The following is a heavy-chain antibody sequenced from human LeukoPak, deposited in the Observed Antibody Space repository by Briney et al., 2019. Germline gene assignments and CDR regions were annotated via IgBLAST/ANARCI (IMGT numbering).Heavy chain of an antibody. CDR1: GFTFSSYS. D-gene: IGHD2-15*01. V-gene: IGHV3-21*01. CDR3: ARASHGRLGYCSGGSCYPYYFDY. J-gene: IGHJ4*02. CDR2: ISSSSSYI. Sequence: GGSLRLSCAASGFTFSSYSMNWVRQAPGKGLEWVSSISSSSSYIYYADSVKGRFTISRDNAKNSLYLQMNSLRAEDTAVYYCARASHGRLGYCSGGSCYPYYFDYWGQGTLVTVSS.